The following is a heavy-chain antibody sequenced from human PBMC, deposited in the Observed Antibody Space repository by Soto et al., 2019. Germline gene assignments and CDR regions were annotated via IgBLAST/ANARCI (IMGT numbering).Heavy chain of an antibody. CDR3: AREVAARPPVYYYYMDV. Sequence: QTLSLTCAISGDSVSSNSAAWNWIRQSPSRGLEWLGRTYYRSKWYNDYAVSVKSRITINPDTSKNQFSLQLNSVTPEDTAVYYCAREVAARPPVYYYYMDVWGKGTTVTVSS. J-gene: IGHJ6*03. V-gene: IGHV6-1*01. CDR1: GDSVSSNSAA. D-gene: IGHD6-6*01. CDR2: TYYRSKWYN.